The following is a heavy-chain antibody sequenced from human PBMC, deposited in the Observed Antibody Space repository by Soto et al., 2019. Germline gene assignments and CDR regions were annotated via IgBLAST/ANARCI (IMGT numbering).Heavy chain of an antibody. V-gene: IGHV3-30*04. Sequence: QVQLVESVGGVVQPGRSLRLSCAASGFTFSRYAMHWVRQAPGKGLEWVALISYDGNVKYSADSVRGRFTISRDNSKNTLYLQMNNLRAEDTAVYYCARDARTTVTTRGVWYFDLWGRGTLVTVSS. D-gene: IGHD4-17*01. J-gene: IGHJ2*01. CDR3: ARDARTTVTTRGVWYFDL. CDR2: ISYDGNVK. CDR1: GFTFSRYA.